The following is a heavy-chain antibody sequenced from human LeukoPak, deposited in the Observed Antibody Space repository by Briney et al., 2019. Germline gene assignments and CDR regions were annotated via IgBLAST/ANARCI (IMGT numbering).Heavy chain of an antibody. Sequence: GGSLRLSCAASGFTFSSYSMNWVRQAPGKGLEWVSSISSSSYIYYADSVKGRFTISRDNAKNSLYLQMNSLRAEDTAVYYCARDYCSAASCFYNWFDPWGQGTLVTVSS. J-gene: IGHJ5*02. D-gene: IGHD2-15*01. CDR2: ISSSSYI. V-gene: IGHV3-21*01. CDR3: ARDYCSAASCFYNWFDP. CDR1: GFTFSSYS.